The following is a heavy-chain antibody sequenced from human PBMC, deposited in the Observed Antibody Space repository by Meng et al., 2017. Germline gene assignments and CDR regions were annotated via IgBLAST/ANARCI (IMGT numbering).Heavy chain of an antibody. CDR1: GGSVSSGGYS. D-gene: IGHD3-10*01. J-gene: IGHJ4*02. CDR2: IFHSGTT. V-gene: IGHV4-30-2*01. CDR3: ARGYGGLDY. Sequence: QLQLQESGSGLVKPSQTLSLTCAVSGGSVSSGGYSWNWIRQPPGKGLEWIGYIFHSGTTYYNPSLESRVTISIDTSKNQFSLKVTSATAADTAVYYCARGYGGLDYWGQGTLVTVYS.